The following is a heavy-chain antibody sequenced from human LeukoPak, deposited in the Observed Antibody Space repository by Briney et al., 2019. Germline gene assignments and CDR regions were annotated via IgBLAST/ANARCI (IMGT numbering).Heavy chain of an antibody. CDR3: ARGRPHGNDY. Sequence: GGSLRHSCAASGFTFSSYRMKGVREARGEGGVWVSRIASHGSSTTYAASLKGPISISRDNAKNTLYLQMNSLRVEDTAVYYCARGRPHGNDYWGQGTLVTVSP. J-gene: IGHJ4*02. CDR1: GFTFSSYR. CDR2: IASHGSST. V-gene: IGHV3-74*01. D-gene: IGHD4-17*01.